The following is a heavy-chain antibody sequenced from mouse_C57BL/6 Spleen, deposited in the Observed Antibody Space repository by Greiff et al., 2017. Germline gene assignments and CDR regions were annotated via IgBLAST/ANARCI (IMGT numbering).Heavy chain of an antibody. CDR3: ARDGMVKAGFAY. V-gene: IGHV5-17*01. CDR2: ISSGRSTI. Sequence: EVKLVESGGGLVKPGGSLKLSCAASGFTFSDYGMHWVRQAPEKGLEWVAYISSGRSTIYYADTVKGRFTLSRDNAKNTLFRQMTSLRSEDTAMYYCARDGMVKAGFAYWGQGTLVTVSA. CDR1: GFTFSDYG. D-gene: IGHD2-3*01. J-gene: IGHJ3*01.